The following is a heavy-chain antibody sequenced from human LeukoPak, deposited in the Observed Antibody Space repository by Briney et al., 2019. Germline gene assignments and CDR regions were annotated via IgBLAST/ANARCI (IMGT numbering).Heavy chain of an antibody. V-gene: IGHV3-66*01. Sequence: PGGSLRLSCAASGFTVSSNYMSWVRQAPGKGLEWVSVIYSGGSTYYADSVKGRFTISRDNSKNTLYLQMNGLRAEDTAVYYCTRGGYYESSGYYRGYYFDYWGQGTLVTVSS. CDR3: TRGGYYESSGYYRGYYFDY. CDR1: GFTVSSNY. J-gene: IGHJ4*02. D-gene: IGHD3-22*01. CDR2: IYSGGST.